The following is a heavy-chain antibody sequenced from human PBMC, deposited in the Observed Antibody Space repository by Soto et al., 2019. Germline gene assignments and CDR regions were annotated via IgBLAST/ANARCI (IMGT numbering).Heavy chain of an antibody. Sequence: VGSLRLSCVVSGFTPTTTPLSWVRQPPVKGLEWVTTISGTASRTYYVDSVKGRFFISRDNSKNTVTLQMNNLTLDDTAVYYCATSFRYFDNWGQGTRVTVSS. CDR3: ATSFRYFDN. CDR2: ISGTASRT. J-gene: IGHJ4*02. CDR1: GFTPTTTP. D-gene: IGHD3-9*01. V-gene: IGHV3-23*01.